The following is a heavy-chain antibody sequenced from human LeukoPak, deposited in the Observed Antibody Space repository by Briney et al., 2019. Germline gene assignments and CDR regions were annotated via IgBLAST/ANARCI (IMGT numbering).Heavy chain of an antibody. CDR1: GGIFSSHA. CDR3: ARGVGGGTSFDYYYYYMDV. D-gene: IGHD2-2*01. J-gene: IGHJ6*03. CDR2: IIPIFGTA. V-gene: IGHV1-69*13. Sequence: ASVNVSCKASGGIFSSHAISWVRQAAGQGLEWMGGIIPIFGTANYAQKFQGRVTITADESTSTAYMELSSLRSEDTAVYYCARGVGGGTSFDYYYYYMDVWGKGTTVTVSS.